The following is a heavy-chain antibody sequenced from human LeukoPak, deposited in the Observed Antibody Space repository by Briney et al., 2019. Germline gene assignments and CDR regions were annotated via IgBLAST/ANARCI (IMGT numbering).Heavy chain of an antibody. CDR2: ISSSSSYV. J-gene: IGHJ4*02. CDR1: GFTFSSYS. Sequence: GGSLRLSCAASGFTFSSYSMNWVRQAPGKGLEWVSSISSSSSYVYYADSVKGRFTISRDNAKNSLYLQMNSLRAEDTAVYYCARVDYTVTSVTSSDYWGQGTLVTASS. D-gene: IGHD4-17*01. CDR3: ARVDYTVTSVTSSDY. V-gene: IGHV3-21*01.